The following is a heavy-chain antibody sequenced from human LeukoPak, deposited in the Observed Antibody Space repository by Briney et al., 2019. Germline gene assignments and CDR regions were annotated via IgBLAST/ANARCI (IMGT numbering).Heavy chain of an antibody. V-gene: IGHV3-23*01. Sequence: GGSLRLSCAGSGFTFSGYAMSWVRQAPGGGLEWVSAISGSGDKTFHADSVKGRFTTSRDNSKNTLSLQMSSLRVEDSAVYFCAKDTSAWWYHRAYMNVWGTGTTVTVSS. CDR2: ISGSGDKT. CDR1: GFTFSGYA. J-gene: IGHJ6*03. CDR3: AKDTSAWWYHRAYMNV. D-gene: IGHD2-15*01.